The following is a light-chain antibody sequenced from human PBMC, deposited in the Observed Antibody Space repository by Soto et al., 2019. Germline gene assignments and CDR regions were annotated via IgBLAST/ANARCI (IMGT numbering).Light chain of an antibody. CDR2: QVS. Sequence: DVVMTQSPVSLPVTLGQPASISCRSSQSLVYSDGNTYLNWFQQRPGQSPRRLIYQVSNRDFGGPDRFTGRGSGTDFTVNIIRVEAEDVGVYYCLQGTRWPHTFGRGPKVEIK. CDR1: QSLVYSDGNTY. J-gene: IGKJ4*02. CDR3: LQGTRWPHT. V-gene: IGKV2-30*01.